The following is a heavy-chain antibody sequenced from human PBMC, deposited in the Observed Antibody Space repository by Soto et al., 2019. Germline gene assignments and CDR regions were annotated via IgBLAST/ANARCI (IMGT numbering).Heavy chain of an antibody. CDR3: ARQKKTHTFDY. V-gene: IGHV4-39*01. CDR2: IYYSGST. Sequence: SETLSLTCAVYGGSVRGYYWGWIRQPPGKGLEWIGSIYYSGSTYYNPSLKSRVTISVDTSKNQFSLKLSSVTAADTAVYYCARQKKTHTFDYWGQGTLVTVSS. CDR1: GGSVRGYY. J-gene: IGHJ4*02.